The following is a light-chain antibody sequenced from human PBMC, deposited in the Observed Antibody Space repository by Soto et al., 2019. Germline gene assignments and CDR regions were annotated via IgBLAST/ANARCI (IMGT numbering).Light chain of an antibody. CDR2: GAS. Sequence: EIVLTQSPGTLSLSPGERVTLSCRASQSVGSHRYLAWYQQKPGQAPRVLIYGASRRATGIPDRFSGSGSGTDFTLTISRLEPEDFAVYYCQQYDSSPLTFGGGTKVDIK. CDR3: QQYDSSPLT. J-gene: IGKJ4*01. CDR1: QSVGSHRY. V-gene: IGKV3-20*01.